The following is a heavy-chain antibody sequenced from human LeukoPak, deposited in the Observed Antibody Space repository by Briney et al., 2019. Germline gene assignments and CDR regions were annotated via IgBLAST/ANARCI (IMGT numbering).Heavy chain of an antibody. CDR3: ARDFPDCSSTSCPVRSYYYYGMDV. D-gene: IGHD2-2*01. CDR1: GYTFTNHA. CDR2: INAGNGNT. Sequence: GASVRVSCKGSGYTFTNHALQWVRQAPGQRLEWMGWINAGNGNTKYSQKFQGRVTITRDTSASTAYMELSSLRSEDTAVYYCARDFPDCSSTSCPVRSYYYYGMDVWGQGTTVTVSS. V-gene: IGHV1-3*01. J-gene: IGHJ6*02.